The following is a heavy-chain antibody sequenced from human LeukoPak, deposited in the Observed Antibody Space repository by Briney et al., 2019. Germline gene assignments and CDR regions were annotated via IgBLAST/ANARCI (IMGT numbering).Heavy chain of an antibody. Sequence: SGGSLRLSCAASGFTFGSYWMSWVRQAPGKGLEWVANIKQDGSEKYYVDSVKGRFTISRDNAKNSLLLQMDGLRAEDTAVYYCARDKMTGDSYFDYWGQGILVTVSS. CDR2: IKQDGSEK. CDR3: ARDKMTGDSYFDY. D-gene: IGHD7-27*01. V-gene: IGHV3-7*01. CDR1: GFTFGSYW. J-gene: IGHJ4*02.